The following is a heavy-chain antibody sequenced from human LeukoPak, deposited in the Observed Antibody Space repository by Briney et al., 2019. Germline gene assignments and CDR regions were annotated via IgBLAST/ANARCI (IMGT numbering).Heavy chain of an antibody. Sequence: PGGSLRLPCAASGFTFSSYSMNWVRQAPGKGLEWVSSISSSSSYINYADSVKGRFTISRDNAKNSLYLQMNSLRAEDTAVYYCARATDGDYVPYWGQGTLVTVSS. V-gene: IGHV3-21*01. CDR2: ISSSSSYI. CDR1: GFTFSSYS. J-gene: IGHJ4*02. D-gene: IGHD4-17*01. CDR3: ARATDGDYVPY.